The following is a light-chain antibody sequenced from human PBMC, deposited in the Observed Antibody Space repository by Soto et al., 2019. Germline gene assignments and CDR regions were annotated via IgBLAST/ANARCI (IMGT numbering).Light chain of an antibody. J-gene: IGKJ1*01. V-gene: IGKV1-12*01. CDR2: TGS. CDR1: QAIDSW. Sequence: DIQMTQSPSSVSASVGDRVTITCRASQAIDSWLAWYQQKPGEAPKLLIFTGSLLHSGVTPRLSGSGYGKDFTLNISSLQPEDFATYYCQQTLSFPPTFGKGTKVDIK. CDR3: QQTLSFPPT.